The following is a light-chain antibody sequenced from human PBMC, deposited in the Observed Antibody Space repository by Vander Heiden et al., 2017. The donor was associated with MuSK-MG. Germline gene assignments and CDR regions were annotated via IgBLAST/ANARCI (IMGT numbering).Light chain of an antibody. Sequence: EIAMPQSPATLSVSPGERAALPCRAGQSISNSLAWYQQQPRQAPRLLINDAATSAAGIPAGCSSSGSGGEFTLTISSLQSEDFAIYYCRQYNNWPPWTFGQGTKVEIK. CDR1: QSISNS. J-gene: IGKJ1*01. CDR2: DAA. CDR3: RQYNNWPPWT. V-gene: IGKV3-15*01.